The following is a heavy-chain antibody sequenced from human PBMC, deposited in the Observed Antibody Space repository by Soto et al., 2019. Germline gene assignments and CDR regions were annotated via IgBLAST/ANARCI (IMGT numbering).Heavy chain of an antibody. CDR3: AREPATAKPEGVDF. D-gene: IGHD1-1*01. CDR2: VNPNSGGT. V-gene: IGHV1-2*02. CDR1: GYTFSGYY. Sequence: ASVKGACKASGYTFSGYYIHWVRQAPGQGLEWMGWVNPNSGGTKYAPKFQGGVTMTRDTSITTAYMELSRLRSGDTAVYYCAREPATAKPEGVDFWGQGYLVTVSS. J-gene: IGHJ4*02.